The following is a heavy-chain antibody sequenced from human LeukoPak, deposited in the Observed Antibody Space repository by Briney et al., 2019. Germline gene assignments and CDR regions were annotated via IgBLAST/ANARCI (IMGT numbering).Heavy chain of an antibody. Sequence: ASVKVSCKASGYTFTSYYIHWVRQAPGQGLEWMGIINPSGGSTSYAQKFQGRVTMTRDTSTSTVYMELSSLRSEDTAVYYCARGKNTPGYYYDSSGYYRTEDGMDVWGQGTTVTVSS. CDR2: INPSGGST. CDR1: GYTFTSYY. J-gene: IGHJ6*02. CDR3: ARGKNTPGYYYDSSGYYRTEDGMDV. V-gene: IGHV1-46*01. D-gene: IGHD3-22*01.